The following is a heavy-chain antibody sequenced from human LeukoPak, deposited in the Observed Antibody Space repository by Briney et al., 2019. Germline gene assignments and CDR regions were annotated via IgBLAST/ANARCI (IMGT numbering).Heavy chain of an antibody. CDR1: GYTFTGYY. Sequence: ASVKVSCKASGYTFTGYYMHWVRQAPGQGLEWMGWINPNSGGTNYAQKFQGRVTMTRDTSISTAYMELSRLRSEDTAVYYCARDLDCSSTSCLGIAAAGPNFDYWGQGTLVTVSS. J-gene: IGHJ4*02. CDR3: ARDLDCSSTSCLGIAAAGPNFDY. D-gene: IGHD2-2*01. CDR2: INPNSGGT. V-gene: IGHV1-2*02.